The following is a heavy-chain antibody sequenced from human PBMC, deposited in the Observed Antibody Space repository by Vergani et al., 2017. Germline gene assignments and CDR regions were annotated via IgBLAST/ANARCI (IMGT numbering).Heavy chain of an antibody. CDR3: ARALTTGSLYFQH. J-gene: IGHJ1*01. CDR2: INHSGST. V-gene: IGHV4-34*01. Sequence: QVQLQQWGAGLLKPSETLSLTCAVYGGSFSGYYWSWIRQPPGKGLEWIGEINHSGSTNYNPSLKSRVTISVDTSANQFSLKLSSVTAADTAVYYCARALTTGSLYFQHWGQGTLVTVSS. D-gene: IGHD2/OR15-2a*01. CDR1: GGSFSGYY.